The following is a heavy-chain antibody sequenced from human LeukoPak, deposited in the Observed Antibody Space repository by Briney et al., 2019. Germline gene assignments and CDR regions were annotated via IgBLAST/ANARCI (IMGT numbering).Heavy chain of an antibody. CDR2: IYYSGST. CDR1: GGSISSGGYY. D-gene: IGHD4-17*01. Sequence: PSETLSLTCTVSGGSISSGGYYWSWIRQHPGKGLEWIGYIYYSGSTYYNPSLKSRVTISVDTSKNQFSLKLSSVTAADTAVYYCARDNGDYRYYFDYWGQGTLVTVSS. V-gene: IGHV4-31*03. CDR3: ARDNGDYRYYFDY. J-gene: IGHJ4*02.